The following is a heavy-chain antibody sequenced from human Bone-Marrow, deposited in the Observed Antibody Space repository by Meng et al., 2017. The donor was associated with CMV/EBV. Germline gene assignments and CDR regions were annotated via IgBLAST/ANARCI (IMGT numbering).Heavy chain of an antibody. D-gene: IGHD6-19*01. V-gene: IGHV4-61*01. CDR1: GGSVSSGSYY. CDR3: AGGYSSGWYYFDY. CDR2: IYYIGST. Sequence: SGGSVSSGSYYWSWIRQPPGKGLEWIGYIYYIGSTNYNPSLKSRVTISIDTSKNQFSLKLSSVTAADTAVYYCAGGYSSGWYYFDYWGQGTLVTVSS. J-gene: IGHJ4*02.